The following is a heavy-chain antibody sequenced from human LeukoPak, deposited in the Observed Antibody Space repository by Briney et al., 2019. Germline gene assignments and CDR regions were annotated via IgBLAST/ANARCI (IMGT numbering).Heavy chain of an antibody. CDR2: IYPGDSDT. D-gene: IGHD2-2*01. V-gene: IGHV5-51*01. J-gene: IGHJ4*02. Sequence: GESLKISCKGSGYSFTSYWIGWVRQMPGKDLEWMGIIYPGDSDTRYSPSFQGQVTISADKSISTAYLQWSSLKASDTAMYYCARHECSSTSCYEVGATSPFDYWGQGTLVTVSS. CDR1: GYSFTSYW. CDR3: ARHECSSTSCYEVGATSPFDY.